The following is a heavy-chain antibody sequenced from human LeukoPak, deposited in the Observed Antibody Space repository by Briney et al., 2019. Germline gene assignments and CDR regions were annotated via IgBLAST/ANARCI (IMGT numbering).Heavy chain of an antibody. CDR3: AKDGGGWAFDY. CDR2: IRYDGGKR. CDR1: GFTFSNNG. V-gene: IGHV3-30*02. D-gene: IGHD2-15*01. J-gene: IGHJ4*02. Sequence: GGSLRLSCAASGFTFSNNGLHWVRQAPDKGLEWVAFIRYDGGKRDYTDSVKGRFTISRDNSKNTLFLQMNSLRAEDTAVYHCAKDGGGWAFDYWGQGTLVTVSS.